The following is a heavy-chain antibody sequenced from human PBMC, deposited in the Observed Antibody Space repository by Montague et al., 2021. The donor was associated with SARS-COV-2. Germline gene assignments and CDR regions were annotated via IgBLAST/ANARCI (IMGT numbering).Heavy chain of an antibody. Sequence: SVKVSCKASGYTFTGYYIHWVLQSPGQGLEWMVWINPNSGGTNYAQKFQGWVTMTRDTSISTAYLELSRLRSDNTAVYYCARDRGIVEAPPDAFDIWGQGKMVTVSS. D-gene: IGHD1-26*01. CDR1: GYTFTGYY. V-gene: IGHV1-2*04. J-gene: IGHJ3*02. CDR3: ARDRGIVEAPPDAFDI. CDR2: INPNSGGT.